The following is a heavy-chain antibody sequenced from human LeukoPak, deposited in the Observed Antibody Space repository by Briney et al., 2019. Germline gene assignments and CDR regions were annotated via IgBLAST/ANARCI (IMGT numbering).Heavy chain of an antibody. CDR2: INHSGST. CDR1: GGSFSGYY. V-gene: IGHV4-34*01. CDR3: ARRYGEAFDAFDI. Sequence: SETLSLTCAVYGGSFSGYYWSWIRQPPGKGLEWIGEINHSGSTNYNPSLKSRVTISIDASKNQFSLKLNSVTAADTAVCYCARRYGEAFDAFDIWGQGTMVTVSS. D-gene: IGHD3-10*01. J-gene: IGHJ3*02.